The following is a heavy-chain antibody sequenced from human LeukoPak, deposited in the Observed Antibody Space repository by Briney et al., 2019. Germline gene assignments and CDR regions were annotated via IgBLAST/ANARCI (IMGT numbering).Heavy chain of an antibody. CDR2: ISSSGNSI. V-gene: IGHV3-21*01. J-gene: IGHJ5*02. CDR3: AGYNWFDP. CDR1: GFTFSKYS. D-gene: IGHD6-13*01. Sequence: SGGSLRLSCAASGFTFSKYSRNWVRQAPGKGPEGGSSISSSGNSIYYSDSMKGRFTISRDNPKNSLYLQMNSLRVEDTAVYYCAGYNWFDPWGQGTLVTVSS.